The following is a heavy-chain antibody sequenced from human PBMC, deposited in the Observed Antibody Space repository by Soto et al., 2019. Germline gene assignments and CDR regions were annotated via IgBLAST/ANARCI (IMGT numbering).Heavy chain of an antibody. CDR1: GYTFTGYY. D-gene: IGHD2-2*01. J-gene: IGHJ4*02. Sequence: ASVKVSCKASGYTFTGYYIHWVRQAPGQGLEWMGWINPNSGGTNYAQKFQGRVTTTRDTSISTAYMELSSLRSEDTAMYYCARAGDDCSAANCYVIDYWGQGTLVTVSS. V-gene: IGHV1-2*02. CDR2: INPNSGGT. CDR3: ARAGDDCSAANCYVIDY.